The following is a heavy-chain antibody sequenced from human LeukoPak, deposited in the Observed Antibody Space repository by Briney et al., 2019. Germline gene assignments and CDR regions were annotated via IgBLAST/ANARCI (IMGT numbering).Heavy chain of an antibody. V-gene: IGHV1-46*01. Sequence: ASVKVSCKASEHTFVNHFIHWVRQAPGQGLEWMGTINPRDRSTSYAEKFKGRVTMTSDTSTSTVYMDLSNLRSEDTAVYYCARDRASFENRVSYYYGLDVWGKGTTVTVSS. J-gene: IGHJ6*04. CDR1: EHTFVNHF. D-gene: IGHD2/OR15-2a*01. CDR2: INPRDRST. CDR3: ARDRASFENRVSYYYGLDV.